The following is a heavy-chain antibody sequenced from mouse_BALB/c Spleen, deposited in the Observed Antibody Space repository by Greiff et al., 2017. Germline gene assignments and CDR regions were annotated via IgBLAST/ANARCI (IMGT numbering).Heavy chain of an antibody. CDR1: GYAFSSYW. D-gene: IGHD2-3*01. J-gene: IGHJ3*01. CDR3: ARVDGYYSFAY. Sequence: VKLQESGAELVRPGSSVKISCKASGYAFSSYWMNWVKQRPGQGLEWIGQIYPGDGDTNYNGKFKGKATLTADKSSSTAYMQLSSLTSEDSAVYFCARVDGYYSFAYWGQGTLVTVSA. V-gene: IGHV1-80*01. CDR2: IYPGDGDT.